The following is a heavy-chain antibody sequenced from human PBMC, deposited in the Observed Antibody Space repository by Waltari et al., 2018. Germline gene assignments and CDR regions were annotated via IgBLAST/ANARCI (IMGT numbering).Heavy chain of an antibody. V-gene: IGHV4-39*01. CDR1: GGSISSSSYY. CDR3: ASPNAPYYFDY. Sequence: QLQLQESGPGLVKPSETLSLTCTVSGGSISSSSYYWGWIRQPPGKGLAWIGSIYYSGSTYYNPSLKSRVTISVDTSKNQFALKLSSVTAADTAVYYCASPNAPYYFDYWGQGTLVTVSS. J-gene: IGHJ4*02. CDR2: IYYSGST.